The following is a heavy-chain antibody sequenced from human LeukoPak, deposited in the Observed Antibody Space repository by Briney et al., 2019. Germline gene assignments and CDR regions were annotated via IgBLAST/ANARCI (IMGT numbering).Heavy chain of an antibody. CDR1: GFTFSSNY. CDR2: IYSGGST. CDR3: ARSDYGGGNFDY. D-gene: IGHD4-17*01. Sequence: GGSLRLSCAASGFTFSSNYMSWVRQAPGKGLEWVSVIYSGGSTYYADSVKGSFTISRDNAKNTLYLQMNSLRAEDTAVYYCARSDYGGGNFDYWGQGTLVTVSS. J-gene: IGHJ4*02. V-gene: IGHV3-66*01.